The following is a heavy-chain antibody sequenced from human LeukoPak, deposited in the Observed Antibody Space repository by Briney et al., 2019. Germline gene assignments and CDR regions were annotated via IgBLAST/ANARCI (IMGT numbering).Heavy chain of an antibody. J-gene: IGHJ3*02. CDR2: INPNSGGT. CDR3: ARTTRTMIVVVITTGGAFDI. Sequence: ASVKVSCKASGYTFTGYYMHWVRQAPGQGLEWMGWINPNSGGTNYAQKLQGRVTMTTDTSTSTAYMELRSLRSDDTAVYYCARTTRTMIVVVITTGGAFDIWGQGAMVTVSS. CDR1: GYTFTGYY. D-gene: IGHD3-22*01. V-gene: IGHV1-2*02.